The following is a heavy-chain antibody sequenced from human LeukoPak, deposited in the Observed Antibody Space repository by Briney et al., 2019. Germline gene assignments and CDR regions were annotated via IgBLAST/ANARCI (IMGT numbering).Heavy chain of an antibody. CDR1: GGSFSGYY. Sequence: SETQSLTCAVYGGSFSGYYWSWIRQPPGKGLEWIGEINHSGSTNYNPSLKSRVTISIDTSKNHFSLKLSSVTAADTAVYYCARAFRHYYGSGSFYKNYYMDVWGKGTTFTVSS. CDR3: ARAFRHYYGSGSFYKNYYMDV. J-gene: IGHJ6*03. CDR2: INHSGST. V-gene: IGHV4-34*01. D-gene: IGHD3-10*01.